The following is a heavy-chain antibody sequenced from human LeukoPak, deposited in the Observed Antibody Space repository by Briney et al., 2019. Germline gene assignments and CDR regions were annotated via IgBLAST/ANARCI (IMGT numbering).Heavy chain of an antibody. V-gene: IGHV3-30*18. CDR2: ISYDGSNK. D-gene: IGHD3-10*01. CDR3: AKWVWFGELLLYGDY. CDR1: GCSFSSHG. J-gene: IGHJ4*02. Sequence: GGSLRLSCAASGCSFSSHGMHWVRQAPGKGLEWVAVISYDGSNKYYADSVKGRFTISRDNSKNTLYLQMNSLRAEDTAVYYCAKWVWFGELLLYGDYWGQGTLVTVSS.